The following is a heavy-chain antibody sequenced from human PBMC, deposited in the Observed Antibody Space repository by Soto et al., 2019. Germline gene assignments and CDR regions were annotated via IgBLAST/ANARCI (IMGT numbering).Heavy chain of an antibody. Sequence: SETVSLTCAVSGGSISSGGYSWSWIRQPPGKGLEWIGYIYHSGSTYYNPSLKSRVTISVDTSKNQFSLKLSSVTAADTAVYYCARSLMVRGVIIDYYYYGMDVWGQGTTVTVSS. CDR2: IYHSGST. J-gene: IGHJ6*02. V-gene: IGHV4-30-2*02. CDR1: GGSISSGGYS. CDR3: ARSLMVRGVIIDYYYYGMDV. D-gene: IGHD3-10*01.